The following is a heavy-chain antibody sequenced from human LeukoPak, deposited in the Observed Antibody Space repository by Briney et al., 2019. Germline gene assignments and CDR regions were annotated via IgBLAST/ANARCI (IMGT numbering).Heavy chain of an antibody. CDR2: IYYSGCT. J-gene: IGHJ4*02. CDR1: GGSISSSSYY. D-gene: IGHD6-13*01. V-gene: IGHV4-39*07. CDR3: ARDVVAAAGSFDY. Sequence: TSETLSLTCTVSGGSISSSSYYWGWIRQPPGKGLEWIGSIYYSGCTYYNPSLKSRATRSVDTSKTQSSLKLTSVTAADPAVYYCARDVVAAAGSFDYWGPGTQVTVSS.